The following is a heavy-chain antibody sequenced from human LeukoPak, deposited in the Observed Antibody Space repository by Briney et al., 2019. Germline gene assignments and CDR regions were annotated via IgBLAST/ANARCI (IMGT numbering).Heavy chain of an antibody. CDR3: ARVLVGDTLYYYYGMDV. Sequence: GGSLRLSCAASGFTFSSYGMSWVRQAPGKGLEWVANIKQDGSEKYYVDSVKGRFTISRDNAKNSLYLQMNSLRAEDTAVYYCARVLVGDTLYYYYGMDVWGQGTTVTVSS. J-gene: IGHJ6*02. V-gene: IGHV3-7*01. CDR1: GFTFSSYG. D-gene: IGHD1-26*01. CDR2: IKQDGSEK.